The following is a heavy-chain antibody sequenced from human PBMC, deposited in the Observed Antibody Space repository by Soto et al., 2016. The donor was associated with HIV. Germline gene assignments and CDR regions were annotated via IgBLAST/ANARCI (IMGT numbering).Heavy chain of an antibody. V-gene: IGHV4-31*03. CDR2: IYYSGST. CDR3: ARDRIAVVHDAFDI. D-gene: IGHD6-19*01. Sequence: QVQLQESGPGLVKPSQTLSLTCTVSGGSISSGGYYWSWIRQHPGKGLEWIGYIYYSGSTYYNPSLKSRVTISVDTSKNQFSLKLSSVTAADTAVYYCARDRIAVVHDAFDIWGQGTMVTVSS. CDR1: GGSISSGGYY. J-gene: IGHJ3*02.